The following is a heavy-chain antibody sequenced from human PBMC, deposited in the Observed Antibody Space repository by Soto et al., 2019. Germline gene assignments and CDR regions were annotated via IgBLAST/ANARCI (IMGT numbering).Heavy chain of an antibody. Sequence: PGESLKISCKTSGYSFTSYWVGWVRQMPGKGLEWMGIIYPGDSDTKYSPSFRGQVTISADKSISTAYLHWSSLKASDTAIYYCARHGDYGGYYYYGMDVWGQGTTVTVSS. J-gene: IGHJ6*02. CDR3: ARHGDYGGYYYYGMDV. CDR2: IYPGDSDT. CDR1: GYSFTSYW. D-gene: IGHD4-17*01. V-gene: IGHV5-51*01.